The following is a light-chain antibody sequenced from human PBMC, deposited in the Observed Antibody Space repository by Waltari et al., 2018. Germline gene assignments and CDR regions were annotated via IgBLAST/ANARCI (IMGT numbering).Light chain of an antibody. J-gene: IGLJ2*01. CDR3: TSYAVTKVV. CDR1: SSDIGGYNY. V-gene: IGLV2-8*01. CDR2: EVT. Sequence: QSVLTQPPSASGFLGQSVAISCTGTSSDIGGYNYVPWYQQHPGKAPTLLVYEVTKRPPGGPDRFPGSKSGNTASLTVSGLQAEDEADYYCTSYAVTKVVFGGGTKLTVL.